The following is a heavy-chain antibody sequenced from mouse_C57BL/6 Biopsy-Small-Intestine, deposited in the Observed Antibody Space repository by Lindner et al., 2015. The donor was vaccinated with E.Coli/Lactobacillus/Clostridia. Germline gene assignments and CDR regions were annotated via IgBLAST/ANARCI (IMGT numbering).Heavy chain of an antibody. D-gene: IGHD1-3*01. Sequence: SVKVSCKASGYTFTDYHIHWVRQAPGLGLEWMGFVNSHSGETDYAQKFQGRVTMTRDTSIGTAYMELSRVTSDDTAIYYCGRDPITATNEVDIWGQGTIVSVSS. V-gene: IGHV1S26*01. J-gene: IGHJ3*01. CDR3: GRDPITATNEVDI. CDR1: GYTFTDYH. CDR2: VNSHSGET.